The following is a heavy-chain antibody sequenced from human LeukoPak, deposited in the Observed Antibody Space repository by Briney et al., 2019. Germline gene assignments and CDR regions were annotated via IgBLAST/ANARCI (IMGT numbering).Heavy chain of an antibody. J-gene: IGHJ5*02. Sequence: SETLSLTCAVYGGSFSGYYWSWIRQPPGKGLEWIGEINHSGSTNYNPSLKSRVTISVDTSKNQFSLKLSSVTAADTAVYYCARIFSGYCSSTSCYGNWFDPWGQGTLVTVSS. V-gene: IGHV4-34*01. CDR2: INHSGST. D-gene: IGHD2-2*01. CDR3: ARIFSGYCSSTSCYGNWFDP. CDR1: GGSFSGYY.